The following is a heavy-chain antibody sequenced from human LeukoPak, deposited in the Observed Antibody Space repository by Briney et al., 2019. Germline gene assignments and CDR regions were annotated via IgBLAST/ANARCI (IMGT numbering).Heavy chain of an antibody. V-gene: IGHV4-31*03. CDR3: ARGADFWSGFGDDY. CDR2: IYYSGST. CDR1: GGSISSGGYY. Sequence: SQTLSLTCTVSGGSISSGGYYWSWIRQHPGKGLEWIGYIYYSGSTYYNPSLKSRVTISVDTSKNQFSLKLSSVTAADTAVYYCARGADFWSGFGDDYWGQGTLVTVSS. J-gene: IGHJ4*02. D-gene: IGHD3-3*01.